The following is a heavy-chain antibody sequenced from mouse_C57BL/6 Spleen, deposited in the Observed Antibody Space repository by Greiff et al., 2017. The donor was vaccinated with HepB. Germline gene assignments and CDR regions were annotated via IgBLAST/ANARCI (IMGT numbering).Heavy chain of an antibody. V-gene: IGHV1-39*01. D-gene: IGHD2-2*01. CDR3: AREGGYRGARFAY. Sequence: EVQLQQSGPELVKPGASVQISCKASGYSFTDYNMNWVKQSNGKSLEWIGVINPNYGTTSYNQKFKGKATLTVDQSSSTAYMQLNSLTSADSAVYYCAREGGYRGARFAYWGQGTLVTVSA. CDR1: GYSFTDYN. CDR2: INPNYGTT. J-gene: IGHJ3*01.